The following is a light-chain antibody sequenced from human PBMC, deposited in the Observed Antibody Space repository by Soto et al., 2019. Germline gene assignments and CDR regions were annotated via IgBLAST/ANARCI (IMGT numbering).Light chain of an antibody. J-gene: IGKJ2*01. V-gene: IGKV1-39*01. Sequence: DIQMTQSPSSLSASVGDRVTITCRASQTVSTFLNWFQQKPGKAPKLLIYGASLLQSGVPSRFTGSGSGTDFTLTTSTMQPEDFAIYYCQQSYTIPFTFGQGSNLEI. CDR1: QTVSTF. CDR3: QQSYTIPFT. CDR2: GAS.